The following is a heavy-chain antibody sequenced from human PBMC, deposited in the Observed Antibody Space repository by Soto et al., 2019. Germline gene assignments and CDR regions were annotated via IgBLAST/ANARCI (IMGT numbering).Heavy chain of an antibody. J-gene: IGHJ4*02. Sequence: SVKVSCKASGGTFSSYTISWVRQAPGQGLEWMGRIIPILGIANYAQKFQGRVTITADKSTSTAYMELSSLRSEDTAVYYCARDLGFIAAAGTASDYWGQGTLVTVSS. CDR3: ARDLGFIAAAGTASDY. V-gene: IGHV1-69*04. CDR2: IIPILGIA. CDR1: GGTFSSYT. D-gene: IGHD6-13*01.